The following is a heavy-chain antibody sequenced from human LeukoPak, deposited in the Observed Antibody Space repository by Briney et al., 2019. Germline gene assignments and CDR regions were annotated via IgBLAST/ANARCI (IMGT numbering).Heavy chain of an antibody. CDR1: GGSISSGSYY. CDR3: ARDTYYYGSGTYYSNY. Sequence: SETLSLTCTVSGGSISSGSYYWSWIRQPAGKGLEWIGRIYTSGSTNYNPSLKSRVTISVDTSKNQFSLKLSSVTAADTAVYYCARDTYYYGSGTYYSNYWGQGTLVTVSS. J-gene: IGHJ4*02. V-gene: IGHV4-61*02. CDR2: IYTSGST. D-gene: IGHD3-10*01.